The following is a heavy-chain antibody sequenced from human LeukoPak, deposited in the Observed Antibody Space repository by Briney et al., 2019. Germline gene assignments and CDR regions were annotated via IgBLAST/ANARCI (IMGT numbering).Heavy chain of an antibody. CDR3: ARADYGDYFDY. CDR1: GGSISSYY. Sequence: SETLSLTCTVSGGSISSYYWSWIRHPPGKGLEWIGYIYYSGSTNYNPSLKSRVTISVDTSKNQFSLKLSSVTAADTAVYYCARADYGDYFDYWGQGTLVTVSS. J-gene: IGHJ4*02. V-gene: IGHV4-59*01. D-gene: IGHD4-17*01. CDR2: IYYSGST.